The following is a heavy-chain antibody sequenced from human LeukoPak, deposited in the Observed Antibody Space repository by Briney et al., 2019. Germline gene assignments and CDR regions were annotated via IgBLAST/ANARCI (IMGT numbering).Heavy chain of an antibody. V-gene: IGHV3-9*01. CDR2: ISWNSGSI. CDR1: GSTFDDYA. J-gene: IGHJ4*02. Sequence: GRSLRLSCAASGSTFDDYAMHWVRQAPGKGLEWVSGISWNSGSIGYADSVKGRFTISRDNAKNSLYLQMNSLRAEDTAVYYCARKGLGDYWGQGTLVTVSS. D-gene: IGHD3-16*01. CDR3: ARKGLGDY.